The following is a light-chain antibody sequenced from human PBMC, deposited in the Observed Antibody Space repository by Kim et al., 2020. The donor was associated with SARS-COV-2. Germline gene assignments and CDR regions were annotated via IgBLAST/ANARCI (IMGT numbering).Light chain of an antibody. Sequence: EIVMTQSPATLSVSPGESATHSCRASQSVSSKLAWYQQKPGQAPRLLSYGASTRATGIPARFSGSGSGTEFSFTISSLQSEDFAVYYCQQYNNWPYTFGQGTKLEI. CDR2: GAS. V-gene: IGKV3-15*01. CDR1: QSVSSK. J-gene: IGKJ2*01. CDR3: QQYNNWPYT.